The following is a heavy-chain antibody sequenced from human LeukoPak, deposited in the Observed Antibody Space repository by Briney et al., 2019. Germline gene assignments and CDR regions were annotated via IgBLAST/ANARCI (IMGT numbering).Heavy chain of an antibody. J-gene: IGHJ6*03. CDR1: GFTFSTYA. Sequence: PGGSLRLSCAAYGFTFSTYAMSWVRQAPGKGLVWVAFIRYDGSNKYYADSVKGRFTISRDNSKNTLYLQMNSLRAEDTAVYYCAKSSRYYYYMDVWGKGTTVTVSS. V-gene: IGHV3-30*02. CDR3: AKSSRYYYYMDV. CDR2: IRYDGSNK.